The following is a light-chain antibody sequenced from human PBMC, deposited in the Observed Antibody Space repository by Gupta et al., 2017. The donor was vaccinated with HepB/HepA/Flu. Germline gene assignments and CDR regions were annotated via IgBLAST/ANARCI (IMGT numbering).Light chain of an antibody. CDR1: SSNIGSNY. CDR2: RNN. V-gene: IGLV1-47*01. Sequence: QSVLTHPPSASGTPGQRVIISCSGSSSNIGSNYVSWYQQLPGTAPKLLIYRNNQRPSGLPARFSGSESGTSASLAISGLLSEDEADFCCAAWDDTLSGWVFGGGTKLTVL. CDR3: AAWDDTLSGWV. J-gene: IGLJ3*02.